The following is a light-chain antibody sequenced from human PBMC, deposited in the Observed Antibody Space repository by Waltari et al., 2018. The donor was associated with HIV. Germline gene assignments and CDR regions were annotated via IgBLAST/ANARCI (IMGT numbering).Light chain of an antibody. CDR1: QIINNW. V-gene: IGKV1-5*03. J-gene: IGKJ2*01. CDR3: QQYNSHSYT. Sequence: DVQMTPSPSTLSASVGDRVATTCRASQIINNWLAWYQQRPGRPPKLLIYKTSNLESGVPVRFIGSGSGTEFTLTIDGLQPDDFATYFCQQYNSHSYTFGQGTRLDI. CDR2: KTS.